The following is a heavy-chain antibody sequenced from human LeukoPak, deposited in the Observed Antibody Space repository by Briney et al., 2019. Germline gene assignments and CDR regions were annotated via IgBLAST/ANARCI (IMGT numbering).Heavy chain of an antibody. D-gene: IGHD1-14*01. J-gene: IGHJ3*02. V-gene: IGHV4-4*02. CDR3: ARQTVRTGNDAFDI. Sequence: SETLSLTCAVSGGSISSSNWWSWVRQPPGKGLEWIGEIYHSGSTNYNPSLKSRVTISVDKSKNQFSLKLSSVTAADTAVYYCARQTVRTGNDAFDIWGQGTMVTVSS. CDR1: GGSISSSNW. CDR2: IYHSGST.